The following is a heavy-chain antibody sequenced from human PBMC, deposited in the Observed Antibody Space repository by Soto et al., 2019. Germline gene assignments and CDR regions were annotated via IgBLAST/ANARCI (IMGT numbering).Heavy chain of an antibody. CDR2: IYYSGST. CDR3: AGTLTKVPFFAP. V-gene: IGHV4-31*02. J-gene: IGHJ5*02. CDR1: YGTSIDRGGY. Sequence: SVRRSVSYGTSIDRGGYCSWKSKHPGKGLERIGYIYYSGSTHYNPSLKSRVTISVDTSKNQFSLKLSSVTAADTSVYDCAGTLTKVPFFAPWGQGTLVTVSS. D-gene: IGHD4-17*01.